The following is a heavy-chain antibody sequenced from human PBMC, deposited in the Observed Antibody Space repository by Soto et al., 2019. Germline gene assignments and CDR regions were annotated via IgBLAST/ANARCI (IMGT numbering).Heavy chain of an antibody. D-gene: IGHD3-10*01. Sequence: QVQLVESGGGLVKPGGSLRLSCAASGLTFSDCYMNWIRQAPGKGLEWVSYIRSSGRSINYAGFVKGRFTISRDNDKNSLYLQMNSLRAEDTAMYYCARVRFGEWGYAMDVWGQGTTVTVSS. CDR2: IRSSGRSI. CDR1: GLTFSDCY. V-gene: IGHV3-11*01. J-gene: IGHJ6*02. CDR3: ARVRFGEWGYAMDV.